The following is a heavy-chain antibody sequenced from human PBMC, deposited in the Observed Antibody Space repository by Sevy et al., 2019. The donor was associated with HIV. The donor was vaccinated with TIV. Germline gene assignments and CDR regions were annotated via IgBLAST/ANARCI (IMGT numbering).Heavy chain of an antibody. CDR3: ARTRGDIVATITGFDY. J-gene: IGHJ4*02. D-gene: IGHD5-12*01. CDR1: GFTFSSYS. Sequence: GGSLRLSCAASGFTFSSYSMNWVRQAPGKGLEWVSYISSSSSTIYYADSVKGRFTISGDNAKNSLYLQMNSLRAEDTAVYYCARTRGDIVATITGFDYWGQGTLVTVSS. CDR2: ISSSSSTI. V-gene: IGHV3-48*01.